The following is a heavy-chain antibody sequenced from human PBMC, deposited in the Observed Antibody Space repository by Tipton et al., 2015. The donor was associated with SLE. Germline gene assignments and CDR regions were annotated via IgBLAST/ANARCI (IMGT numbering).Heavy chain of an antibody. V-gene: IGHV4-34*12. Sequence: LRLSCAVYGGSFNDYYWSWIRQPPGKGLQWIGYIFHSGITYYNPSLKSRVTMSVDRSKNQFSLRLTSVTAADTAVYYCATELFRGYTSGWGPDYWGQGTLVTVSS. J-gene: IGHJ4*02. CDR1: GGSFNDYY. D-gene: IGHD6-19*01. CDR3: ATELFRGYTSGWGPDY. CDR2: IFHSGIT.